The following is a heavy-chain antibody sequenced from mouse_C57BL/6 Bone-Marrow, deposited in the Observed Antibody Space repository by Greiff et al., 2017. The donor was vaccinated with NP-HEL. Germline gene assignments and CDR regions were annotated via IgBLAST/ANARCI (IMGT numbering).Heavy chain of an antibody. Sequence: VQLQQSGPELVKPGASVKISCKASGYAFSSSWMNWVKQRPGKGLEWIGRIYPGDGDTNYNGKFKGTATLTADKSSSTAYMQLSSLTSEDSAVYFCARNNGWKYFDVWGTGTTVTVSS. CDR3: ARNNGWKYFDV. CDR1: GYAFSSSW. D-gene: IGHD2-2*01. CDR2: IYPGDGDT. J-gene: IGHJ1*03. V-gene: IGHV1-82*01.